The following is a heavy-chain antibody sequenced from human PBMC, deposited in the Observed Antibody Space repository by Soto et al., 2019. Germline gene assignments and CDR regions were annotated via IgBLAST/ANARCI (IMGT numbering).Heavy chain of an antibody. Sequence: QITLKESGPTLVKPTQTLTLTCTFSGFSLSTSGVGVGWIRQPPGKALEWLALIYWNDDKRYSPSLKSRLTITKDTSQNQVVLTMTNMDPVDTATYYCAHRRGRYCSGGSCYPGWFDPWGQGTLVTVSS. D-gene: IGHD2-15*01. J-gene: IGHJ5*02. V-gene: IGHV2-5*01. CDR1: GFSLSTSGVG. CDR3: AHRRGRYCSGGSCYPGWFDP. CDR2: IYWNDDK.